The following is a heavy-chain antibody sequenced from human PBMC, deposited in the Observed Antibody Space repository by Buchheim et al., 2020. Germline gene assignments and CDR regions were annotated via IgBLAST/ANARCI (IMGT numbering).Heavy chain of an antibody. D-gene: IGHD3-10*01. CDR2: ISSSSTI. Sequence: EVQLVESGGGLVQPGGSLRLSCAASGFTFSSYSMNWVRQAPGKGLEWVSYISSSSTIYYADSVKGRFTISRDNAKNSLYLHMNSLRDEDTAVYYCARDRRFGELLVWTKNWFDPWGQGTL. CDR1: GFTFSSYS. V-gene: IGHV3-48*02. J-gene: IGHJ5*02. CDR3: ARDRRFGELLVWTKNWFDP.